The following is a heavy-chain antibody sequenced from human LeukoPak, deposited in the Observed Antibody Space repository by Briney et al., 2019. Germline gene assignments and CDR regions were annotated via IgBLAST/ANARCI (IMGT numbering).Heavy chain of an antibody. Sequence: ASVKVSCKASGYTFTSYGISWVRQAPGQGLEWMGWISAYNGNTNYAQKLQGRVTMTTDTSTSTAYMELRSLRSDDTAVYYCARVAPDYYYGSGGYYFDYWGQGTLVTVSS. CDR2: ISAYNGNT. J-gene: IGHJ4*02. V-gene: IGHV1-18*01. D-gene: IGHD3-10*01. CDR1: GYTFTSYG. CDR3: ARVAPDYYYGSGGYYFDY.